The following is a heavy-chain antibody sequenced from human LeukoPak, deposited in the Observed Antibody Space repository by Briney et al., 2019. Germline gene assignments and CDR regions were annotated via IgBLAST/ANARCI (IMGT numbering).Heavy chain of an antibody. J-gene: IGHJ4*02. CDR1: GFTFSDYY. D-gene: IGHD3-3*01. Sequence: GGSLRLSCAASGFTFSDYYMSWIRQAPGKGLEWVSYISSSGSTIYYADSVKGRFTISRDNAKNSLYLQMNSLRAEDTAVYYCARTSGLRFLEWHPIDYWGQGTLVAVSS. CDR3: ARTSGLRFLEWHPIDY. CDR2: ISSSGSTI. V-gene: IGHV3-11*04.